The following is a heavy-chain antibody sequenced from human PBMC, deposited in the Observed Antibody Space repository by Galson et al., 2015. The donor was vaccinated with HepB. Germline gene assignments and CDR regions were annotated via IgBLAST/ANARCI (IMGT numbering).Heavy chain of an antibody. V-gene: IGHV1-2*02. CDR3: ATVPQAAYDNGAYFHFHY. CDR2: INPKTGGT. J-gene: IGHJ4*02. CDR1: RYTFTAYY. D-gene: IGHD3-22*01. Sequence: SVKVSCKAFRYTFTAYYIHWVRQAPGQGLEWMGWINPKTGGTHYAQKFPGRVTMTRDTSIGTAYMDLSRLRSDDTAMYYCATVPQAAYDNGAYFHFHYWGQGTLVTISS.